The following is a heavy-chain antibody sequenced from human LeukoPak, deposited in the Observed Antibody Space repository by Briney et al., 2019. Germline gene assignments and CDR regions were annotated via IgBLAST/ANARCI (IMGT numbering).Heavy chain of an antibody. V-gene: IGHV1-69*05. Sequence: GSSVKVSCKASGGTFSSYAISWVRQAPGQGLEWMGGIIPIFGTANYAQKFQGRVTITTDESTSTAYMELSSLRSEDTAVYYCAREPVVPAAPGDYWGQGTLVTVSS. D-gene: IGHD2-2*01. CDR1: GGTFSSYA. CDR2: IIPIFGTA. CDR3: AREPVVPAAPGDY. J-gene: IGHJ4*02.